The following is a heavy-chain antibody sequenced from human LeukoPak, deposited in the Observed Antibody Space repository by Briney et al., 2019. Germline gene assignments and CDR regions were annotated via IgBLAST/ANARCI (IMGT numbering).Heavy chain of an antibody. CDR1: GFTFSSFW. CDR3: VNTVSTYYFDY. CDR2: INQDGSEK. J-gene: IGHJ4*02. D-gene: IGHD4-17*01. V-gene: IGHV3-7*02. Sequence: GGSLRLSCAASGFTFSSFWMSWVRQAPGKGLEWVANINQDGSEKNYVDSVKGRFTISRDNAKNTLCLQMNSLRAEDTAIYYWVNTVSTYYFDYWREGTLVSVSS.